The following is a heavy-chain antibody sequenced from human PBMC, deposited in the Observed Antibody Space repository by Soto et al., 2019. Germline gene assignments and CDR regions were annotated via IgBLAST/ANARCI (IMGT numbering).Heavy chain of an antibody. CDR3: ARGGTLISAFDF. CDR1: GFTFDDYA. CDR2: ISWNSGSI. V-gene: IGHV3-9*01. D-gene: IGHD3-22*01. J-gene: IGHJ3*01. Sequence: RRLSCAASGFTFDDYAMHWVRQAPGKGLEWVSGISWNSGSIAYAASVKGRFTISRDDAKNSLYLEMNSLRPEDTALYYCARGGTLISAFDFWGQGTVVTVSS.